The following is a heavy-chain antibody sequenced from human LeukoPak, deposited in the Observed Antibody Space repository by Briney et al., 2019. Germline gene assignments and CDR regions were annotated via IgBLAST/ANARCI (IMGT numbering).Heavy chain of an antibody. CDR2: IKQDGSEK. Sequence: GGSLRLSCAASGVMLPSYWMTWVRQAPGKGLEWVANIKQDGSEKYYVDSVKGRFTISRDNAKNSVYLQMNSLRAEDTAVYYCARRHHFGFLDSWGQGTLVTVSS. J-gene: IGHJ4*02. V-gene: IGHV3-7*04. CDR3: ARRHHFGFLDS. CDR1: GVMLPSYW. D-gene: IGHD3-10*01.